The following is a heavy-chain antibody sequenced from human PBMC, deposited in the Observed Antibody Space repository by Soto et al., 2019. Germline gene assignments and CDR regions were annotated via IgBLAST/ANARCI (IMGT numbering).Heavy chain of an antibody. D-gene: IGHD6-19*01. CDR1: GFTFSSYA. CDR3: TRPTASWAVAGFPDY. Sequence: GGSLRLSFAASGFTFSSYAISLARQAPGKGLGWVSVISGNGGATYYADSVKGRFTISRDNSNSTLYLQMNSLRAEDTAVYYCTRPTASWAVAGFPDYLGQVTLVAVSS. V-gene: IGHV3-23*01. J-gene: IGHJ4*02. CDR2: ISGNGGAT.